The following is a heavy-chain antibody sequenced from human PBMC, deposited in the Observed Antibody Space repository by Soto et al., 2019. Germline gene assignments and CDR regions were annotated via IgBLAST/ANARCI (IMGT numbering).Heavy chain of an antibody. CDR3: AKGGRSSGWFFDY. V-gene: IGHV3-23*01. J-gene: IGHJ4*02. Sequence: EVQLLESGGGLAQSGGSLRLSCAASGFTFSSYAMNWVRQAPGKGLEWVSGISGSGSSTYDADSVKGRFTISRDNSKNTLYLQMNSLRAEDTAVYYCAKGGRSSGWFFDYWGQGTLGHRLL. CDR1: GFTFSSYA. CDR2: ISGSGSST. D-gene: IGHD6-19*01.